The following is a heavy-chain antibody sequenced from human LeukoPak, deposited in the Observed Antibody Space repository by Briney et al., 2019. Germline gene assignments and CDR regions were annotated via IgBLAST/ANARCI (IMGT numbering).Heavy chain of an antibody. J-gene: IGHJ4*02. D-gene: IGHD4-17*01. V-gene: IGHV3-33*01. Sequence: GALRLLCAASGVTFSTYGMHWGRQGPGKGVEGGAVIWYDGSNKYYADSVKGRFNISRDNSKNMLYLQMNSLRAEDTAVYYCARVPDGEQYYFDYWGQGTLVTVSS. CDR3: ARVPDGEQYYFDY. CDR1: GVTFSTYG. CDR2: IWYDGSNK.